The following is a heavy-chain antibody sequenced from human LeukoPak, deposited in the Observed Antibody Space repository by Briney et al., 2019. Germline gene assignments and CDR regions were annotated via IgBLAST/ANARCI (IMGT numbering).Heavy chain of an antibody. CDR3: ARQGYDILTGYIDAFDI. CDR2: ISYSGST. Sequence: TSETLSLTCTVSGGSISSYYWSWIRQPPGKGLEWIGYISYSGSTNYNPSLKSRVTISIDTSKNQFSLKLRSVTAADTAIYHCARQGYDILTGYIDAFDIWGQGTMVTVSS. J-gene: IGHJ3*02. D-gene: IGHD3-9*01. V-gene: IGHV4-59*08. CDR1: GGSISSYY.